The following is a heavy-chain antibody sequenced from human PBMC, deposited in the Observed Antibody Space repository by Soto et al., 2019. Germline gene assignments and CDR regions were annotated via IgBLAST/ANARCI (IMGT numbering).Heavy chain of an antibody. J-gene: IGHJ6*01. Sequence: ASVKVSCKASGWTFSSYAISWVRQARGQGLEWMGGIIPIFGTANYAQKFQGRVTITADKSTSTAYMELSSLRSEDTAVYYCCYVERATTFYYYGMDVWRQGTTVTVS. D-gene: IGHD2-15*01. CDR3: CYVERATTFYYYGMDV. V-gene: IGHV1-69*06. CDR2: IIPIFGTA. CDR1: GWTFSSYA.